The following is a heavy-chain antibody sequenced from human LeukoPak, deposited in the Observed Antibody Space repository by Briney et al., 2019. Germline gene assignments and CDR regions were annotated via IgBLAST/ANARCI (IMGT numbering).Heavy chain of an antibody. J-gene: IGHJ5*02. D-gene: IGHD6-19*01. CDR1: GGTFSSYA. CDR3: ARCTIGDGSGWCTWFDP. Sequence: GASVKVSCKASGGTFSSYAISWVRQAPGQGLEWVGGIIPIFGTANYAQKFQGRVTITADESTSTAYMELSSLRSEDTAVYYCARCTIGDGSGWCTWFDPWGQGTLVTVSS. V-gene: IGHV1-69*13. CDR2: IIPIFGTA.